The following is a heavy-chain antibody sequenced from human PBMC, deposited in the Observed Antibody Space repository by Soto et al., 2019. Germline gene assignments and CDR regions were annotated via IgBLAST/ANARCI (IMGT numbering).Heavy chain of an antibody. V-gene: IGHV1-8*02. Sequence: ASVKVSCKASGYTFTSYGISWVRQAPGQGLEWMGWMNPNSGNTGYAQKFQGRVTMTRNTSISTAYMELSSLRSEDTAVYYCARGPEAGTGDFDYWGQGTLVTVSS. J-gene: IGHJ4*02. CDR3: ARGPEAGTGDFDY. D-gene: IGHD6-19*01. CDR1: GYTFTSYG. CDR2: MNPNSGNT.